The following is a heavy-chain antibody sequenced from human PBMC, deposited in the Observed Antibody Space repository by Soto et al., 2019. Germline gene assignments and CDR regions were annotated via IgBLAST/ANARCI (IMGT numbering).Heavy chain of an antibody. D-gene: IGHD5-12*01. Sequence: GGSLRLSCAASGFTFSSYGMHWVRQAPGKGLEWVAVISYDGSNKYYADSVKGRFTISRDNSKNTLYLQMNSLRAEDTAVYYCAKICGYSGYDLAQLLRLFDYWGQGTLVTVSS. CDR3: AKICGYSGYDLAQLLRLFDY. CDR1: GFTFSSYG. CDR2: ISYDGSNK. V-gene: IGHV3-30*18. J-gene: IGHJ4*02.